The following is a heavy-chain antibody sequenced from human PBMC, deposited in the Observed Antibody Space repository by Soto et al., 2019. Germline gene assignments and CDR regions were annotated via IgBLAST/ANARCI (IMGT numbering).Heavy chain of an antibody. V-gene: IGHV1-18*01. Sequence: GASVKVSCKASGYTFTSYGISWVRQAPGQGLEWMGWISAYNGNTNYAQKLQGRVTMTRDTSISTAYMELSRLRSDDTAVYYCARVPHRAAAEYWGQGTLVTVSS. D-gene: IGHD6-13*01. CDR1: GYTFTSYG. CDR2: ISAYNGNT. CDR3: ARVPHRAAAEY. J-gene: IGHJ4*02.